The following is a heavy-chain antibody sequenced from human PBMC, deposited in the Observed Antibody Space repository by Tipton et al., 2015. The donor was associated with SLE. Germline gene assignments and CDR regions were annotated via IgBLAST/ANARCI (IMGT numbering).Heavy chain of an antibody. CDR1: GFTFSSYS. Sequence: SLRLSCAASGFTFSSYSMNWVRQAPGKGLEWVSYISSSSSTIYYADSVKGRFTISRDNAKNSLYLQMNSLRAEDTAVYYCARVRIAVADYWGQGTLVTVSS. V-gene: IGHV3-48*01. CDR2: ISSSSSTI. J-gene: IGHJ4*02. D-gene: IGHD6-19*01. CDR3: ARVRIAVADY.